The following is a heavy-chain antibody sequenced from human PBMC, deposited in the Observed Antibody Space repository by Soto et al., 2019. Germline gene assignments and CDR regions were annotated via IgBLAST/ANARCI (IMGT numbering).Heavy chain of an antibody. CDR2: IIPIFGTA. V-gene: IGHV1-69*13. CDR1: GGTFSSYA. D-gene: IGHD3-9*01. Sequence: SVKVSCKASGGTFSSYAISWVRQAPGQGLEWMGGIIPIFGTANYAQKFQGRVTITADESTSTAYMELSSLRSEDTAMYYCARSGYYDILTGYALVATTWYYGMDVWGQGTTVTVSS. CDR3: ARSGYYDILTGYALVATTWYYGMDV. J-gene: IGHJ6*02.